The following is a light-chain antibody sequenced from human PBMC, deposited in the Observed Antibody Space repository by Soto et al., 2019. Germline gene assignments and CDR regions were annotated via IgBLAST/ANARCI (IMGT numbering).Light chain of an antibody. CDR2: DVS. V-gene: IGLV2-11*01. J-gene: IGLJ3*02. CDR1: NSDVGGYNY. CDR3: SSFAANDNVV. Sequence: QSALTQPRSVSGSPGQSVTISCTGTNSDVGGYNYVSWYQQHPGKAPKVMIYDVSERPSGVPDRFSGSKSGNTASLTISGLQAEDEADYYCSSFAANDNVVFGGGTKLTVL.